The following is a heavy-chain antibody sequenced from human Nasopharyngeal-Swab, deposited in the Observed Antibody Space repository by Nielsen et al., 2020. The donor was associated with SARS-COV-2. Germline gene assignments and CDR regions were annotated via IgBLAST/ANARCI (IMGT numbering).Heavy chain of an antibody. D-gene: IGHD3-22*01. V-gene: IGHV4-59*08. CDR2: ISYSGRT. CDR3: ARLTYYYDSSGYTNTHPDY. J-gene: IGHJ4*02. Sequence: WIRQPPGKGLECSGSISYSGRTIHNPSLKSRVTISVDTSKNQFSLKLSSVTAADTAVYYCARLTYYYDSSGYTNTHPDYWGQGTLVTVSS.